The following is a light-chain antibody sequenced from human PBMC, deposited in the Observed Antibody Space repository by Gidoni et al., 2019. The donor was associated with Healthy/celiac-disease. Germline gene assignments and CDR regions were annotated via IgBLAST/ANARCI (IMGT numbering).Light chain of an antibody. Sequence: SYELTQPPSASVSPGQTASITCSGDKWGDKYACWYQQKPGQSPVLVIYQDSKRPSGIPERFSGSNSGNTATLTISGTQAMDEADYYCQAWDSSTYVVFGGGTKLTVL. CDR1: KWGDKY. V-gene: IGLV3-1*01. J-gene: IGLJ2*01. CDR3: QAWDSSTYVV. CDR2: QDS.